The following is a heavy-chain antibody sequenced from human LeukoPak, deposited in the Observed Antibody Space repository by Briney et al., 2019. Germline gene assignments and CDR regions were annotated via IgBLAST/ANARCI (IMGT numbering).Heavy chain of an antibody. V-gene: IGHV3-11*06. CDR1: GFTFSDYY. J-gene: IGHJ4*02. D-gene: IGHD3-16*01. CDR2: ISTSSSYT. CDR3: ARDRGSAYYFDY. Sequence: AGGSLRLSCAASGFTFSDYYMSWIRQAPGKGLEWVSYISTSSSYTNYADSVKGRFTISRDNAKNSLFLQMDSLRAEDTAVYFCARDRGSAYYFDYWGQGTLVTVSS.